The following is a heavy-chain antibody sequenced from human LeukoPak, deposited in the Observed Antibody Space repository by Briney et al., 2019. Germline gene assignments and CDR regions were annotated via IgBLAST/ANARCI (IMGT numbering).Heavy chain of an antibody. CDR3: ARDGGDLYYYYGMDV. CDR2: ISAYNGNT. J-gene: IGHJ6*02. V-gene: IGHV1-18*01. Sequence: ASVKVSCTASGYTFTSYGISWVRQAPGQGLEWMGWISAYNGNTNYAQKLQGRVTMTTDTSTSTAYMELRSLRSDDTAVYYCARDGGDLYYYYGMDVWGQGTTVTVSS. CDR1: GYTFTSYG. D-gene: IGHD3-10*01.